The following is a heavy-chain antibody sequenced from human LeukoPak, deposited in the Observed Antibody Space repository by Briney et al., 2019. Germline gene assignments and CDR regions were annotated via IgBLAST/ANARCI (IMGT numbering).Heavy chain of an antibody. J-gene: IGHJ3*02. D-gene: IGHD4-11*01. V-gene: IGHV4-39*01. Sequence: ASETLSLTCTVSGGSIITRSYYWGWLRQPPGKGLEWIGSIYYSGSTYYNPSPKSRVTISEDTSKNQFSLKVSSVTAADTAVYYCARHDYSNEDPDAFDIWGQGTMVTVSS. CDR1: GGSIITRSYY. CDR3: ARHDYSNEDPDAFDI. CDR2: IYYSGST.